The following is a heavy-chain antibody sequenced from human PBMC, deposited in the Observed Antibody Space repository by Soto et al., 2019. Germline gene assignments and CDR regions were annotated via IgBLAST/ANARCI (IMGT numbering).Heavy chain of an antibody. CDR1: GYTFTSYA. CDR3: AHYSSGRAFDI. Sequence: ASVKVSCKASGYTFTSYAIHWVRQAPGQRLEWMGWINAGNGNTKYSQKYQGRITITRDTSASTAYIELSSLRSEDTAVYYCAHYSSGRAFDIWGQGTMVTVSS. CDR2: INAGNGNT. V-gene: IGHV1-3*01. D-gene: IGHD6-19*01. J-gene: IGHJ3*02.